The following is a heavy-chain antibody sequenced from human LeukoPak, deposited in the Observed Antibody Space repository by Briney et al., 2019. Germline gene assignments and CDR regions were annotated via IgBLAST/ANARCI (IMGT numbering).Heavy chain of an antibody. CDR1: GGSISSGGYY. Sequence: PSQTLSLTCTVSGGSISSGGYYWSWIRQHLGKGLEWIGYIYYSGSTYYNPSLKSRVTISVDTSKNQFSLKLSSVTAADTAVYYCARGYRGARYYFDYWGQGTLVTVSS. J-gene: IGHJ4*02. CDR2: IYYSGST. D-gene: IGHD3-10*01. V-gene: IGHV4-31*03. CDR3: ARGYRGARYYFDY.